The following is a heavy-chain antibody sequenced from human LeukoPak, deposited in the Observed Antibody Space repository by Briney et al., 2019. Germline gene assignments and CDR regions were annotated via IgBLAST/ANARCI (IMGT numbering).Heavy chain of an antibody. D-gene: IGHD3-10*01. J-gene: IGHJ4*02. V-gene: IGHV4-59*12. CDR2: LYYSGST. CDR3: AKTMVRGGAYCFDY. CDR1: GDSISSYY. Sequence: SETLSLTCTVSGDSISSYYWTWIRQPPGKGLEWIGRLYYSGSTDYNPSLKSRVTISVDTSKNQFSLKLSSVTAADTAVYYCAKTMVRGGAYCFDYWGQGTLVTVSS.